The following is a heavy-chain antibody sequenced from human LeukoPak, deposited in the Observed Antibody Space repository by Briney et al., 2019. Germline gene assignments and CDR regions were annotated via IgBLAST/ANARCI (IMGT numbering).Heavy chain of an antibody. J-gene: IGHJ4*02. D-gene: IGHD2-21*02. CDR1: GCTFTSYA. CDR2: IIPILGKA. CDR3: ARSGVTAINLDY. V-gene: IGHV1-69*04. Sequence: SVKVSCKGSGCTFTSYAISWVRQAPGQGLEWMGRIIPILGKANYAQKFQGRVTITADKATSTAYMELSSLRSEDTAVYYCARSGVTAINLDYWGQGTLVTVSS.